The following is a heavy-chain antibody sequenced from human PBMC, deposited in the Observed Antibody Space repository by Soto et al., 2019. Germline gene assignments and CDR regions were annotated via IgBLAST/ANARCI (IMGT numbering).Heavy chain of an antibody. V-gene: IGHV4-31*03. Sequence: QVQLQESGPGLVKPSQTLSLTCTVSGGSISSGGYYWSWIRQHPGKGLEWIGYIYYSGTTYYNPSLKRRVAISIATSKNRFSLKLSSVTAADTAMYYCARDGGYCSDTSCPNWFDPWGQGTLVTVSS. D-gene: IGHD2-2*03. J-gene: IGHJ5*02. CDR3: ARDGGYCSDTSCPNWFDP. CDR1: GGSISSGGYY. CDR2: IYYSGTT.